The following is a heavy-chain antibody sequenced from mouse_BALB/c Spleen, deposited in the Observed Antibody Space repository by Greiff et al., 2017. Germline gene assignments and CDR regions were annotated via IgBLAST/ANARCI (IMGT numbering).Heavy chain of an antibody. J-gene: IGHJ1*01. D-gene: IGHD4-1*01. V-gene: IGHV5-9-3*01. CDR3: ARTGTGWYFDV. CDR1: GFTFSSYA. Sequence: EVQLVESGGGLVKPGGSLKLSCAASGFTFSSYAMSWVRQTPEKRLEWVATISSGGSYTYYPDSVKGRFTISRDNAKNTLYLQMSSLRSEDTAMYYCARTGTGWYFDVWGAGTTVTVSS. CDR2: ISSGGSYT.